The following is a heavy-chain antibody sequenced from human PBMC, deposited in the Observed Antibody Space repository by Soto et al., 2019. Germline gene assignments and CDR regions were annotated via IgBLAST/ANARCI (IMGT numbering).Heavy chain of an antibody. V-gene: IGHV3-53*04. CDR2: IYSGGST. D-gene: IGHD6-6*01. J-gene: IGHJ3*02. CDR1: GFTVSSNY. CDR3: ATNRKYSSSSDAFDI. Sequence: GGSLRLSCAASGFTVSSNYMSWVRQAPGKGLEWVSVIYSGGSTYYADSVKGRFTISRHNSKNMLYLQMNSLRAEDTAVYYCATNRKYSSSSDAFDIWGQGTMVTVSS.